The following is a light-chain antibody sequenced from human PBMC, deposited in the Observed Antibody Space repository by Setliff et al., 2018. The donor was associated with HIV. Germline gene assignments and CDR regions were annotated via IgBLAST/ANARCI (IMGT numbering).Light chain of an antibody. Sequence: VLTQPPSASGTPGQRVTISCSGSSSNIGSNYVYWYQQLPGTAPKLLIYRNNQRPSGVPDRFSGSKSGTSASLAISGLRSEDEADYYCATWDDSLSALFGGGTKVTVL. J-gene: IGLJ2*01. CDR1: SSNIGSNY. V-gene: IGLV1-47*01. CDR2: RNN. CDR3: ATWDDSLSAL.